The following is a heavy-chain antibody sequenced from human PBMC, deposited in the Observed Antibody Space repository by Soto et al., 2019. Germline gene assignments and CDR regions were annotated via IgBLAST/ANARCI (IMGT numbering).Heavy chain of an antibody. CDR2: IIPIFGTA. J-gene: IGHJ6*02. CDR3: ARGGAVTTFYDYYGMDV. Sequence: QVQLVQSGAEVKKPGSSVKVSCKASGGTFSSYAISWVRQAPGQGLEWMGGIIPIFGTANYAQKFQGRVTITADESTSTAHMELSSLRSEDTAVYYCARGGAVTTFYDYYGMDVWGQGTTVTVSS. CDR1: GGTFSSYA. V-gene: IGHV1-69*12. D-gene: IGHD4-4*01.